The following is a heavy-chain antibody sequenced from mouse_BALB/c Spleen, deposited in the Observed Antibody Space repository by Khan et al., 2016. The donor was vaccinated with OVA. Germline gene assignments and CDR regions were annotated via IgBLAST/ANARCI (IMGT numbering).Heavy chain of an antibody. J-gene: IGHJ2*01. Sequence: QVQLKQSGAELAKPGASVKMSCKASGYTFINYWILWVKQRRGQGLEWIGYINPSTGYTEYNQNFKDKATLTADKSSSTAYMQLSSLTSEDSAVYYCARRGLRWDFDYWGQGTTLTVSS. CDR1: GYTFINYW. CDR2: INPSTGYT. CDR3: ARRGLRWDFDY. V-gene: IGHV1-7*01. D-gene: IGHD1-1*01.